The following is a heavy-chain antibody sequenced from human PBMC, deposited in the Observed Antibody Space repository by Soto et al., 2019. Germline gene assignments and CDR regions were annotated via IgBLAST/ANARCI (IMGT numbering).Heavy chain of an antibody. J-gene: IGHJ6*02. CDR1: GFTFRTYS. D-gene: IGHD1-26*01. Sequence: EVQLVESGGGLVQPGGSLRLSCAASGFTFRTYSMNWVRQAPGKGLEWVSYITSSSDTIYCGDSVQGRFTISRDNARNSLYLQVNSLRDEDTAVYYCARVPSSGSYRSYYYYGMDVWGQGTTVTVSS. V-gene: IGHV3-48*02. CDR3: ARVPSSGSYRSYYYYGMDV. CDR2: ITSSSDTI.